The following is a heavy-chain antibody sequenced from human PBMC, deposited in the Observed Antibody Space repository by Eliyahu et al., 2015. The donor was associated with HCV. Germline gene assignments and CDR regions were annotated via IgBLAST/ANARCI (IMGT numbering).Heavy chain of an antibody. J-gene: IGHJ4*02. D-gene: IGHD1-26*01. CDR1: GGSMSGYK. Sequence: QVHLQEAGPGLVKPSETLSLTCTVSGGSMSGYKWSWIRQPAGKALEWIGRIYTHGGTHHHPSLKSRVTMSVDTSNNQFSLRLISVTAADTAVYYCVRSVVGATAFDYSGQGTLVTVSS. V-gene: IGHV4-4*07. CDR2: IYTHGGT. CDR3: VRSVVGATAFDY.